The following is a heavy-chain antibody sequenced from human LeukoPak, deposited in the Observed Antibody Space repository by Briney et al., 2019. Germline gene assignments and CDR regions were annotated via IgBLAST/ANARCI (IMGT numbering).Heavy chain of an antibody. CDR3: ARAKSLEWLSSYYYYGMDV. D-gene: IGHD3-3*01. Sequence: SETLSFTCTVSGGSISSGGYYWSWIRQHPGKGLEWIGYIYYSGSTYYNPSLKSRVTISVDTSKNQFSLKLSSVTAADTAVYYCARAKSLEWLSSYYYYGMDVWGQGTTVTVSS. J-gene: IGHJ6*02. CDR2: IYYSGST. V-gene: IGHV4-31*03. CDR1: GGSISSGGYY.